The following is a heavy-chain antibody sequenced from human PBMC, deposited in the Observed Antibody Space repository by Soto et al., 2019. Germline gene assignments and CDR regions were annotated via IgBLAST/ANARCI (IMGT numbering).Heavy chain of an antibody. CDR1: GYTFTAYT. V-gene: IGHV1-3*01. D-gene: IGHD5-12*01. J-gene: IGHJ4*02. CDR3: ARVSFETSGFADY. Sequence: QVQFVQSGAEVKKPGASVKVSCKASGYTFTAYTIHWVRRAPGQSLEWMGWINAANGATKYSEKFQGRVTITRDTSARTAYMDLSSLSSKDTAVYFCARVSFETSGFADYWGQGTLVTVSS. CDR2: INAANGAT.